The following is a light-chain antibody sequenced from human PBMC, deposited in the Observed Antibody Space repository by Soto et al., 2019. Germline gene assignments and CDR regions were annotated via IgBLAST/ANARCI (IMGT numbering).Light chain of an antibody. J-gene: IGLJ2*01. CDR1: RSNTGRNA. CDR2: LNS. Sequence: QSVLTQPPSASGTPGQPVSISCSGSRSNTGRNAVSWYQQLPGAAPKLLIFLNSQRPSGVPDRFSGSKSGTSASLAISGLQSEDEADYYCASWDDSLNGAVFGGGTKVTVL. CDR3: ASWDDSLNGAV. V-gene: IGLV1-44*01.